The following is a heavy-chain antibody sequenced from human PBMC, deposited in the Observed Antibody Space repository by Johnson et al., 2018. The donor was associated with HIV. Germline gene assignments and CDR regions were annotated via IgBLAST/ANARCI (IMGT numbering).Heavy chain of an antibody. J-gene: IGHJ3*02. CDR1: GVTFDDYG. Sequence: VQLVESGGGVVRPGGSLRLSRAAPGVTFDDYGMSGVRQAPGKGLEWVAGIRGSGGSTYYADAVKGRFTISRDNSKNTLYLQMNSLRAEDTAVYYCARGSSSSRFSPLGAFDIWGQGTMVTVSS. V-gene: IGHV3-23*04. D-gene: IGHD6-6*01. CDR3: ARGSSSSRFSPLGAFDI. CDR2: IRGSGGST.